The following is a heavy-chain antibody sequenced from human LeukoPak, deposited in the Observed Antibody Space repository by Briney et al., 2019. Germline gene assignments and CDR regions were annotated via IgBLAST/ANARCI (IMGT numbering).Heavy chain of an antibody. J-gene: IGHJ6*02. Sequence: ASVKVSCKASGYTFTGYYMHWVRQAPGQGLEWMGRINPNSGGTNYAQKFQGRVTMTRDTSTSTAYMELSRLRSDDTAVYYCARTEDIVVVPPQYYYGMDVWGQGTTVTVSS. D-gene: IGHD2-2*01. CDR1: GYTFTGYY. V-gene: IGHV1-2*06. CDR2: INPNSGGT. CDR3: ARTEDIVVVPPQYYYGMDV.